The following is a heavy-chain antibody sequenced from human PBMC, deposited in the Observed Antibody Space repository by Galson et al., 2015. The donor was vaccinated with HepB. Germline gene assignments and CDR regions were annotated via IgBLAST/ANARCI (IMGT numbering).Heavy chain of an antibody. Sequence: SLRLSCAASGFTFSNAWMSWVRQAPGKGLEWVGRIKSKTDGGTTDYAAPVKGRFTISRDDSKNTLYLQMNSLKTEDTAVYYCTTDLSDGSEDTGYWGQGTLVTVSS. V-gene: IGHV3-15*01. D-gene: IGHD3-10*01. CDR3: TTDLSDGSEDTGY. CDR1: GFTFSNAW. J-gene: IGHJ4*02. CDR2: IKSKTDGGTT.